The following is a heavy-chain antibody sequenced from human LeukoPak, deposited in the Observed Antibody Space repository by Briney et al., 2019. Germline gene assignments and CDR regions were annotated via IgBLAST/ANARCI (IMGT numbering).Heavy chain of an antibody. CDR1: GFTVSTFA. Sequence: GGSLRLSWAVSGFTVSTFAMNLGRQASGKGLGGGSSLSDSSVSSYYADSVKGRFTISRDNSKNTLYLQMNSLRAEDTATYYCAKAPDSSGFPSYFDSWGQGTLVAVSS. CDR2: LSDSSVSS. D-gene: IGHD3-22*01. J-gene: IGHJ4*02. CDR3: AKAPDSSGFPSYFDS. V-gene: IGHV3-23*01.